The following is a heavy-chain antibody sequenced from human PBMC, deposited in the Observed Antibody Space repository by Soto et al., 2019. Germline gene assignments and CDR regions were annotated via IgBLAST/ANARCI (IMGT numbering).Heavy chain of an antibody. V-gene: IGHV3-21*01. CDR1: GFMFSSYT. J-gene: IGHJ4*02. CDR2: VSFRGDI. Sequence: GGSLRLSCTASGFMFSSYTMNWVRQAPGKGLEWVSSVSFRGDIYYADSLEGRFTISRDNAKNTLYLQMNSLRAEDTAVFYCARYGGYGFDSWGQGTLVTVSS. D-gene: IGHD5-12*01. CDR3: ARYGGYGFDS.